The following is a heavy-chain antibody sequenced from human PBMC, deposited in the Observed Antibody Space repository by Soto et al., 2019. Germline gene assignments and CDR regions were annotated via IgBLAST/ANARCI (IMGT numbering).Heavy chain of an antibody. D-gene: IGHD4-4*01. CDR1: GFTFSDYY. V-gene: IGHV3-11*01. CDR3: ARDPEMTTVTTPYYFDY. Sequence: GGSLRLSCAASGFTFSDYYMGWIRQAPGKGLEWVSYISSSGSTIYYADSVKGRFTISRDNAKNSLYLQMNSLRAEDTAVYYCARDPEMTTVTTPYYFDYWGQGTLVTVSS. J-gene: IGHJ4*02. CDR2: ISSSGSTI.